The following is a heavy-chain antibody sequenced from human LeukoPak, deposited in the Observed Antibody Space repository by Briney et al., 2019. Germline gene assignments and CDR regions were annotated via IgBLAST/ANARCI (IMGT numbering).Heavy chain of an antibody. D-gene: IGHD2-15*01. CDR3: ASSGYCSGGSCYEDLFDY. CDR1: YW. J-gene: IGHJ4*02. V-gene: IGHV5-51*01. Sequence: YWSWIRQPPGKGLEWMGIIYPGDSDTRYSPSFQGQVTISADKSISTAYLQWSSLKASDTAMYYCASSGYCSGGSCYEDLFDYWGQGTLVTVSS. CDR2: IYPGDSDT.